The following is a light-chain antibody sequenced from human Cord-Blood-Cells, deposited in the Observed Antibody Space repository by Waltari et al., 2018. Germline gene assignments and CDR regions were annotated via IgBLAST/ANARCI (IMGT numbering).Light chain of an antibody. V-gene: IGKV1-33*01. CDR2: DAS. CDR3: QQYDNLPTWT. Sequence: DIQMTQYPSSLSASVGDRVTITCQASQDISNYFNWYQQKPGKAPKLLIYDASNLETGVPSRFSGSGSGTDFTFTISSLQPEDIATYYCQQYDNLPTWTFGQGTKVEIK. J-gene: IGKJ1*01. CDR1: QDISNY.